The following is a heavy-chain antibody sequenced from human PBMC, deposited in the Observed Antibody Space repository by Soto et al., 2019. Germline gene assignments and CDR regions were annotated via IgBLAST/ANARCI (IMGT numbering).Heavy chain of an antibody. CDR3: AKQGRGGPYFYYSYMDV. CDR2: ISSSGSTI. CDR1: GFTFSSYS. J-gene: IGHJ6*03. D-gene: IGHD3-16*01. Sequence: GGSLRLSCAASGFTFSSYSMNWVRQAPGKGLEWVSYISSSGSTIYYADSVKGRFTISRDNSKNTLFLQMNSLRAEDTAVYYSAKQGRGGPYFYYSYMDVWGKGTAVTVSS. V-gene: IGHV3-48*01.